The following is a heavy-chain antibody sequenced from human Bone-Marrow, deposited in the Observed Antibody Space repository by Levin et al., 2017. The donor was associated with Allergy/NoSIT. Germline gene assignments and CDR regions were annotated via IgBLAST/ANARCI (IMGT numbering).Heavy chain of an antibody. J-gene: IGHJ4*02. CDR1: GYIFNNYW. V-gene: IGHV5-51*01. CDR3: ARYWARDPHNIAGEVVADF. D-gene: IGHD2/OR15-2a*01. CDR2: IYPGDSET. Sequence: PGESLKISCQTSGYIFNNYWIGWVRQKPGKGLEWMGIIYPGDSETRYSPSFQGQVTVSVDRFRSTAYLQWASLKASDTALYYCARYWARDPHNIAGEVVADFWGQGTLVTVPS.